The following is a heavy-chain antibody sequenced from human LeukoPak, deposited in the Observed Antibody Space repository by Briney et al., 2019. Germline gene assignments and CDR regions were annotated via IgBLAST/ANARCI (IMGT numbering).Heavy chain of an antibody. Sequence: SETLSLTCSVSGYSISSGDYWGWIRQPPGKGLEWIGSIHHSGSAYYNPSLNSRVTISVDTSKNQFSLKLSSVTAADTAVYYCASGPTKGFDYWGQGTLVTVSS. J-gene: IGHJ4*02. CDR2: IHHSGSA. V-gene: IGHV4-38-2*02. CDR3: ASGPTKGFDY. CDR1: GYSISSGDY.